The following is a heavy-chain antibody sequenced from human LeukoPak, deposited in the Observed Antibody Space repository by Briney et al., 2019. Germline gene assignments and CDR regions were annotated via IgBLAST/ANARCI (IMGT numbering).Heavy chain of an antibody. D-gene: IGHD3-3*01. J-gene: IGHJ4*02. Sequence: PGGSLRLSCAASGFTFSSYGMHWVRQAPGKGLEWVAVIWYEGSNKYYADSVKGRFTISRDNSKNTLYLQMNSLRAEDTAVYYCAKTLKDFWSGYIQPPDYWGQGTLVTVSS. V-gene: IGHV3-33*06. CDR3: AKTLKDFWSGYIQPPDY. CDR2: IWYEGSNK. CDR1: GFTFSSYG.